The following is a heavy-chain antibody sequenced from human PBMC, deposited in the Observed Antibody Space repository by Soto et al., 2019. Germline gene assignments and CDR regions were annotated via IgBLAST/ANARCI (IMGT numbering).Heavy chain of an antibody. J-gene: IGHJ3*02. CDR3: ATRLGDCSGGSCSDDAFDI. D-gene: IGHD2-15*01. CDR2: ISGRGGIT. Sequence: GGSLTLSSAASGFTFSPYAMSWVRHAPGKGLEWVSTISGRGGITYYADSVKGRFTSSRDTSKTTLYLQMNSLRADDTAVYYCATRLGDCSGGSCSDDAFDIWGQGTMVTVSS. CDR1: GFTFSPYA. V-gene: IGHV3-23*01.